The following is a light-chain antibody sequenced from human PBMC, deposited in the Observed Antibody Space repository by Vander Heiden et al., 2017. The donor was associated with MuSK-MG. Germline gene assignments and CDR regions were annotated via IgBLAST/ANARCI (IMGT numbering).Light chain of an antibody. CDR1: SSDVGGYNY. Sequence: QSALTQPRSVSGSPGQSVTISCTGTSSDVGGYNYVSWYQQHPGNAPKLMIYDVSERPSGVPDRFSGSKSGNTASLTISGLQPEDEADYYCCSYAGSYTWVFGGGSKLTVL. J-gene: IGLJ3*02. CDR2: DVS. V-gene: IGLV2-11*01. CDR3: CSYAGSYTWV.